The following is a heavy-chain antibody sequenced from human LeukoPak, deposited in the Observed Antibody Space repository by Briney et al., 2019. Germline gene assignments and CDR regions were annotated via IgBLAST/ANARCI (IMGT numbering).Heavy chain of an antibody. J-gene: IGHJ2*01. V-gene: IGHV4-34*01. D-gene: IGHD3-3*01. CDR3: ARLERVNLGSLEWLLSPYWYFDL. CDR2: TNHSGST. CDR1: GGSFSGYY. Sequence: PSETLSLTCAVSGGSFSGYYWSWIRQPPGKGLEWIGETNHSGSTNYNPSLKSRVTISVDTSKNQFSLKLSSVTAADTAVYYCARLERVNLGSLEWLLSPYWYFDLWGRGTLVTVSS.